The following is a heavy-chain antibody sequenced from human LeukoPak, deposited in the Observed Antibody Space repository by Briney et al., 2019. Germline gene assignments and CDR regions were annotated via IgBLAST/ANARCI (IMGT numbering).Heavy chain of an antibody. V-gene: IGHV1-2*02. D-gene: IGHD3-22*01. J-gene: IGHJ4*02. CDR2: INPNSGGT. CDR1: GYIFTGYL. CDR3: ARGRGSEVVSYVDY. Sequence: ASVKVSCKASGYIFTGYLMHWMRQAPRQGREWMGRINPNSGGTNYAQKFQGVVTLTRDASISTAYMELSSLRSDDTAVYYCARGRGSEVVSYVDYWGQGTLVTVSS.